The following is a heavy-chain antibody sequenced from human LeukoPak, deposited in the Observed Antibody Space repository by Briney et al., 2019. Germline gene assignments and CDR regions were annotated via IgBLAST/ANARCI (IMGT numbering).Heavy chain of an antibody. CDR3: ARDVAPRPEHWFDP. D-gene: IGHD6-6*01. J-gene: IGHJ5*02. V-gene: IGHV3-30*19. Sequence: GGSLRLSCAASGFSFNNNGMHWVRQAPGKGLEWVAVISNDGSDKYYATSLKGRFTITRDNSKNTLYLQMNSLRVEDTAVYYCARDVAPRPEHWFDPWGQGTLVTVSS. CDR1: GFSFNNNG. CDR2: ISNDGSDK.